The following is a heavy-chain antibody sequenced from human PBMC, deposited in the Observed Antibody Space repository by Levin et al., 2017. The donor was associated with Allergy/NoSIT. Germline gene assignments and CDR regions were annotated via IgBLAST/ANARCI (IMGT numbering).Heavy chain of an antibody. J-gene: IGHJ2*01. D-gene: IGHD2/OR15-2a*01. CDR1: GFTFSSYG. V-gene: IGHV3-30*18. CDR2: ISYDGSNK. Sequence: GGSLRLSCAASGFTFSSYGMHWVRQAPGKGLEWVAVISYDGSNKYYADSVKGRFTISRDNSKNTLYLQMNSLRAEDTAVYYCAKSEISPWYFDLWGRGTLVTVSS. CDR3: AKSEISPWYFDL.